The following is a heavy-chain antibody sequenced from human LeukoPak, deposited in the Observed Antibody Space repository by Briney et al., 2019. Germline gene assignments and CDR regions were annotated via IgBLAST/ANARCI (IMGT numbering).Heavy chain of an antibody. CDR1: GYTFTGYY. CDR3: ARAKGSRYSSSPDY. Sequence: GASVRVSCKASGYTFTGYYMHWVRQAPGQGLEWMGRINPNSSGTNYAQKFQGRVTITRDTSISTAYMELSRLRSDDTAVYYCARAKGSRYSSSPDYWGQGTLVTVSS. D-gene: IGHD6-6*01. CDR2: INPNSSGT. V-gene: IGHV1-2*06. J-gene: IGHJ4*02.